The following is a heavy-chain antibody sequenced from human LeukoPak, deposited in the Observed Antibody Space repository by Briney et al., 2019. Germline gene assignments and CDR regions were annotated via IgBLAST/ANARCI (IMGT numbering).Heavy chain of an antibody. CDR3: AKSSAAYGDEDFDY. CDR1: GFTFSIYN. CDR2: ISSSSDTI. Sequence: GGSLRLSCAASGFTFSIYNMNWVRQAPGKGLEWVSYISSSSDTIYFADSVKGRFTISRDNSKNTLYLQMNSLRAEDTAVYYRAKSSAAYGDEDFDYWGQGTLVTVSS. J-gene: IGHJ4*02. V-gene: IGHV3-48*01. D-gene: IGHD4-17*01.